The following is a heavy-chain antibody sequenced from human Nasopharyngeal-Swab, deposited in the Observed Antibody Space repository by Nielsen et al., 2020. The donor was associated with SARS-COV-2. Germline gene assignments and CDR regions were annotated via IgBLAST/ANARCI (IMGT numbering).Heavy chain of an antibody. Sequence: GGSLRLSCAASGFTFSDYYMSWIRQAPGKGLEWVSYISSSSSYIYYADSVKGRFTISRDNAKNSLYLQMNSLRAEDTAVYYCARDRYGDNSGYYYGMDVWGQGTTVTVSS. CDR3: ARDRYGDNSGYYYGMDV. CDR2: ISSSSSYI. V-gene: IGHV3-11*06. CDR1: GFTFSDYY. D-gene: IGHD4-23*01. J-gene: IGHJ6*02.